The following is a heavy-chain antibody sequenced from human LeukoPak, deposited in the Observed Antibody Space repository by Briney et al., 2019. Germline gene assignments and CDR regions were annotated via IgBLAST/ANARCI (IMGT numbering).Heavy chain of an antibody. D-gene: IGHD2-15*01. CDR1: GFTFSSYA. J-gene: IGHJ6*03. CDR2: ISGSGGST. V-gene: IGHV3-23*01. CDR3: AKGVVAGVVRTYYYMDV. Sequence: PGGSLRLSCAASGFTFSSYAMSWVRQAPGKGLEWVSAISGSGGSTYYADSVQGRFTISRDNSKNTLYLQMNSLRAEDTAVYYCAKGVVAGVVRTYYYMDVWGKGTTVTVSS.